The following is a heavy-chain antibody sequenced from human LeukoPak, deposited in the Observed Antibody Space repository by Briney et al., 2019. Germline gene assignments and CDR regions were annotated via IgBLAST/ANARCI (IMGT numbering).Heavy chain of an antibody. J-gene: IGHJ4*02. CDR1: GFTLSNYA. CDR3: AKDRGERWLQFLFDY. CDR2: ISGSGGST. V-gene: IGHV3-23*01. D-gene: IGHD5-24*01. Sequence: PGGSLRLSCAASGFTLSNYAMNWVRQAPGKGLEWVSAISGSGGSTYYADSVKGRFTISRDNSKNTLYLQMNSLRAEDTAVYYCAKDRGERWLQFLFDYWGQGTLVTVSS.